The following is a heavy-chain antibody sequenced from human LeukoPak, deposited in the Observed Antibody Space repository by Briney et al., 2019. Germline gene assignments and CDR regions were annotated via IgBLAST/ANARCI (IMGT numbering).Heavy chain of an antibody. J-gene: IGHJ4*02. CDR3: ARVTAEYSSGWYYFDY. D-gene: IGHD6-19*01. V-gene: IGHV3-20*04. Sequence: RTGGSLRLSCAASGFTFDGYGMSWVRQAPGKGLEWVSGINWNGGSTGYADSVKGRFTISRDNAKNSLYLQMNRLRAEDTALYYCARVTAEYSSGWYYFDYWGQGTLVTVSS. CDR2: INWNGGST. CDR1: GFTFDGYG.